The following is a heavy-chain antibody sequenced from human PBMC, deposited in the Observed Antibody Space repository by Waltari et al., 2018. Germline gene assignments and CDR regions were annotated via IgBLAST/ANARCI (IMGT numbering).Heavy chain of an antibody. CDR1: GGSFSGYY. CDR2: INHSGST. J-gene: IGHJ6*02. Sequence: QVQLQQWGAGLLKPSETLSLTCAVYGGSFSGYYWSWIRQPPGKGLEWMGEINHSGSTTSHPSLKSRVTISVDTSKNQFALKVSSVTAADTAVYYCARGPQQQDWRVYYYYGMDVWGQGTTVTVSS. V-gene: IGHV4-34*01. D-gene: IGHD6-13*01. CDR3: ARGPQQQDWRVYYYYGMDV.